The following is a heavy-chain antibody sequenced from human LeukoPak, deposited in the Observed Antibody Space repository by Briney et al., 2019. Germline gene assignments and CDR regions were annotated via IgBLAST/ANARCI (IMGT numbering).Heavy chain of an antibody. CDR2: IYYSGST. D-gene: IGHD3-3*01. CDR1: GGCISSYY. J-gene: IGHJ5*02. V-gene: IGHV4-59*01. CDR3: ARGGYDFWSGPTRINWFDP. Sequence: SEALSLTCTVSGGCISSYYWSWIRQPPGKGQEWIEYIYYSGSTNYNPSLKSRVTISVDTSKNQFSLKLGSVTAADTAVHYCARGGYDFWSGPTRINWFDPWGQGTLVTVSS.